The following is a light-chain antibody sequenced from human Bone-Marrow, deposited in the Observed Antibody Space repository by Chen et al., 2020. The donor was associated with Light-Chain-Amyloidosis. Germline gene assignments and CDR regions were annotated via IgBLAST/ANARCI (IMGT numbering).Light chain of an antibody. Sequence: SSVLTPPSSVSVAPGPTATLACGGNNIGSTSVHWYQQTPGQAPPLVVNDDSDRPSGIPERLSGSNSGNTATLTISRVEAGDEADDYCQGWDRSSDRPVFGGGTKLTVL. CDR1: NIGSTS. J-gene: IGLJ3*02. CDR2: DDS. V-gene: IGLV3-21*02. CDR3: QGWDRSSDRPV.